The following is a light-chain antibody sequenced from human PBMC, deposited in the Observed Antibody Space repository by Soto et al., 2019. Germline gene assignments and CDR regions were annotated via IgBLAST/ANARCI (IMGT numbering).Light chain of an antibody. CDR2: AAS. Sequence: AIQMTQSPSSLSASVGDRVTITCRASRDIGNDLGWYQQKPGKAPKHLIFAASNLQSGVTSRFSGGGSSTDFTLTSSSLQADDFATYYCLQHFNFSWTFGQGTKVE. CDR3: LQHFNFSWT. J-gene: IGKJ1*01. V-gene: IGKV1-6*01. CDR1: RDIGND.